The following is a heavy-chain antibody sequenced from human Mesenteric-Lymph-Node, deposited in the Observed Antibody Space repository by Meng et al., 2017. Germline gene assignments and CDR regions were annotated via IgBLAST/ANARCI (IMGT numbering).Heavy chain of an antibody. D-gene: IGHD5-12*01. J-gene: IGHJ5*02. V-gene: IGHV1-69*05. CDR2: IIPIFGTA. Sequence: QDQMVQSGAEVRKPGSAVKVSCKASGGTFSSYDISWVRQAPGQGLEWMGGIIPIFGTANYAQKFQGRVTITTDESTSTAYMELSSLRSEDTAVYYCARGPIVATIRNWFDPWGQGTLVTVSS. CDR3: ARGPIVATIRNWFDP. CDR1: GGTFSSYD.